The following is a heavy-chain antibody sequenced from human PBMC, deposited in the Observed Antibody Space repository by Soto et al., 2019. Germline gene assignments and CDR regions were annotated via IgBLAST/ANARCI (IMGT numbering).Heavy chain of an antibody. Sequence: EVQVVESGGGLVQPGGSLRLSCSFTFSMYSMNWVRQAPGKGLEWVASISSGGDYIKYADSVKGRFTISRDNAKNSVSPQMNSLRVDDTAIYFCTRDQGGSYDSWFDPWGQGTLVTVPS. CDR1: FTFSMYS. J-gene: IGHJ5*02. D-gene: IGHD1-26*01. CDR2: ISSGGDYI. V-gene: IGHV3-21*01. CDR3: TRDQGGSYDSWFDP.